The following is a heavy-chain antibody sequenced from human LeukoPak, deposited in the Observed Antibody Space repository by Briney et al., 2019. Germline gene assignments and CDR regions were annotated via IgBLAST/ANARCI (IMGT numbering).Heavy chain of an antibody. J-gene: IGHJ3*02. CDR2: INTDGSST. Sequence: GGSLRLSCADSGFTFDDYGMTWVRQAPGKGLVWVSRINTDGSSTSYADSVKGRFTISRDNAKNTLYLQMNSLRAEDTAVYYCARDSDDAFDIWGQGTMVTVSS. V-gene: IGHV3-74*01. CDR3: ARDSDDAFDI. CDR1: GFTFDDYG.